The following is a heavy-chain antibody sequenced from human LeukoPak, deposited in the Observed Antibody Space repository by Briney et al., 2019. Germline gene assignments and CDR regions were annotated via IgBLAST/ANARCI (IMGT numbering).Heavy chain of an antibody. CDR3: VIGDNRDY. V-gene: IGHV3-21*01. D-gene: IGHD1-14*01. CDR2: IGKTSRDM. CDR1: GFSFSTST. J-gene: IGHJ4*02. Sequence: GGSLRLSCAASGFSFSTSTMNWVRQAPGKGLEWISSIGKTSRDMYYADSVRGRFTISRDNAKNSLFLLMNSLRVEDTSVYYCVIGDNRDYWGQGTLVTVSS.